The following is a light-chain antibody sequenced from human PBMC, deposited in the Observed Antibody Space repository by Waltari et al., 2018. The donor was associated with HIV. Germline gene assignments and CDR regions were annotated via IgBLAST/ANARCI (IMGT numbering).Light chain of an antibody. Sequence: QSALTQPASVSGSPGQSITISCTGTFSDVGSYNLVAWYQKHPGEAPKIMIYEVTKRPSGVASSFSGSKSGITASRTISGLQAEDEADYYCCSYAGSRIHVVFGGGTKLTVL. CDR3: CSYAGSRIHVV. CDR1: FSDVGSYNL. V-gene: IGLV2-23*02. CDR2: EVT. J-gene: IGLJ2*01.